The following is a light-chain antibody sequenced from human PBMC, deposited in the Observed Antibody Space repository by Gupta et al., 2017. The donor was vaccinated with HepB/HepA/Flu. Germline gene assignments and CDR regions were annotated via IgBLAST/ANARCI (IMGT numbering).Light chain of an antibody. V-gene: IGKV6-21*01. Sequence: EVVLTQSPDFQSVTPNEKVTITCRASQSVGSNLHWYQQKPDQSPKLLIKYASQSFSGVPSRFSGSGSGTDFTLTINSLEPEDAATYYCQHRKHLPITFGQGTRLEIK. CDR3: QHRKHLPIT. CDR2: YAS. CDR1: QSVGSN. J-gene: IGKJ5*01.